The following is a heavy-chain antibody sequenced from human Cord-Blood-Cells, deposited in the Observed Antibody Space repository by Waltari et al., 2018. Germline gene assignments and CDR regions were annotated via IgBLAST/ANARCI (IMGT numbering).Heavy chain of an antibody. CDR2: IIPIFGTA. CDR3: ARSRYLWFGELLNFDY. D-gene: IGHD3-10*01. Sequence: QVQLVQSGAEVKKPGSSVKVSCKASGGTFSSYAISWGRQAPGQGLEWMGGIIPIFGTANYAQKFQGRVTITADESTSTAYMELSSLRSEDTAVYYCARSRYLWFGELLNFDYWGQGTLVTVSS. CDR1: GGTFSSYA. V-gene: IGHV1-69*01. J-gene: IGHJ4*02.